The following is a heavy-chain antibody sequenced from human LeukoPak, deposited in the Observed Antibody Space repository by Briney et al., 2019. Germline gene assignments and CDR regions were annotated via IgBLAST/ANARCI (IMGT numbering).Heavy chain of an antibody. J-gene: IGHJ4*02. Sequence: SETLSLTCTVSGGSISSYYWSWIRQPPGKGLEWIGYIYYSGSTNYNPSLKSRVTISVDTSKNQFSLKLSSVTAADTAVYYCARCGFGELFLDYWGQGTLVTVSS. CDR1: GGSISSYY. V-gene: IGHV4-59*08. CDR3: ARCGFGELFLDY. CDR2: IYYSGST. D-gene: IGHD3-10*01.